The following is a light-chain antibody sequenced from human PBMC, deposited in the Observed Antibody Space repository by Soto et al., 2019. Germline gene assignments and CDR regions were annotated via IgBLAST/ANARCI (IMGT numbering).Light chain of an antibody. CDR2: GAS. V-gene: IGKV3-20*01. CDR3: QYYDGSPWT. J-gene: IGKJ1*01. Sequence: EIVLTQSPGTLSLSPGERATLSCSASQSVSSTYLAWYQQKPGQAPRLLIHGASNRATGLPDRFSGSGSGTDFILTLTRLDPADFVVYYCQYYDGSPWTCGQGTKVEVK. CDR1: QSVSSTY.